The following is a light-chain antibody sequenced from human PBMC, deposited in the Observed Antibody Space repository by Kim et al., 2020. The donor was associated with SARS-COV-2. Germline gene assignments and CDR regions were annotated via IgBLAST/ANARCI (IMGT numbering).Light chain of an antibody. J-gene: IGKJ4*01. V-gene: IGKV3-15*01. CDR1: QSVSSN. CDR3: QQYDNWPPLT. CDR2: GAS. Sequence: EIVMTQSPATLSVSPGERATLSCRASQSVSSNLAWYQQKPGQAPRLLIYGASTRATDIPVRFSGSGSGTEFTLTIGSLQSEDSAVYYCQQYDNWPPLTFGGGTKVDIK.